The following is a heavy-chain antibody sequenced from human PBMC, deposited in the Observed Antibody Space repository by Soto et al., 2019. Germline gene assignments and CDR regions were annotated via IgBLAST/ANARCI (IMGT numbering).Heavy chain of an antibody. J-gene: IGHJ4*02. CDR1: GFTFSSYS. V-gene: IGHV3-21*01. CDR2: ISGSGNYT. CDR3: AREGINNYNEYYFDS. D-gene: IGHD4-4*01. Sequence: GGSLRLSCAASGFTFSSYSMNWVRQAPGKGLEWVSSISGSGNYTHYADFLRGRLTISRDNAKTSLYLQMNSLRAEDTAVYYCAREGINNYNEYYFDSWGQGTVVTVSS.